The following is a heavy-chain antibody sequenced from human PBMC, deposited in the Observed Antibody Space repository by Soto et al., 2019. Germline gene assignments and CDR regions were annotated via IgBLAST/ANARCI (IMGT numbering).Heavy chain of an antibody. CDR1: GDSLSSSGDY. J-gene: IGHJ4*02. CDR3: ARDPGDGYNYDF. Sequence: QVQLQESGPGLVEPSQALSLTCTVSGDSLSSSGDYWTWIRQYPGKGLERLGYMYNSGKTNHNRSSARRLTISVDTSKNQFSLKLTSVTAADTAVYYCARDPGDGYNYDFWGQGTLVTVSS. V-gene: IGHV4-31*03. CDR2: MYNSGKT. D-gene: IGHD5-12*01.